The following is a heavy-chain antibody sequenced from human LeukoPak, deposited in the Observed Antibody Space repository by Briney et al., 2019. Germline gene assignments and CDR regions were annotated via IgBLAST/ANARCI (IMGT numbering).Heavy chain of an antibody. CDR3: ARALNTAMDLIDY. CDR2: IYYSGST. CDR1: GGSISSYY. V-gene: IGHV4-59*01. J-gene: IGHJ4*02. D-gene: IGHD5-18*01. Sequence: SETRSLTCTVSGGSISSYYWSWIRQPPGKGLEWIGYIYYSGSTNYNPSLKSRVTISVDTSKNQFSLKLSSVTAADTAVYYCARALNTAMDLIDYWGQGTLVTVSS.